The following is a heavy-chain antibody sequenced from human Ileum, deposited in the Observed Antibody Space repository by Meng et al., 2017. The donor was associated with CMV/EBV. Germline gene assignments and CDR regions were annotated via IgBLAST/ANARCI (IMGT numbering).Heavy chain of an antibody. Sequence: QEQLQQSGPRLVKPSQNLSLPCAISGDSVFNKNVAWNWIRQSPSRGLEWLGRTYYMSKWNNDYAASVESRIIVNLDTFTNQLSLQLNSVTPDDTAVYYCARGQFSALDFWGQGTLVTVSS. D-gene: IGHD4-11*01. V-gene: IGHV6-1*01. J-gene: IGHJ4*02. CDR3: ARGQFSALDF. CDR2: TYYMSKWNN. CDR1: GDSVFNKNVA.